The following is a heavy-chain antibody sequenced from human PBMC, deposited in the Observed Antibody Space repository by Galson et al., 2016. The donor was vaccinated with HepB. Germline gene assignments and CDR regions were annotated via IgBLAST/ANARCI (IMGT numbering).Heavy chain of an antibody. CDR3: ARKYGDNATDAFEI. V-gene: IGHV4-59*01. D-gene: IGHD4-17*01. CDR2: IYYTGST. J-gene: IGHJ3*02. Sequence: EPLSLTCVVSGGSISSYYWSWIRQSPGKGLEWIGYIYYTGSTDYNPSLKSRVTISVATSKNRFSLRLSSVTAADTAVYYCARKYGDNATDAFEIWGQGTMVTVSS. CDR1: GGSISSYY.